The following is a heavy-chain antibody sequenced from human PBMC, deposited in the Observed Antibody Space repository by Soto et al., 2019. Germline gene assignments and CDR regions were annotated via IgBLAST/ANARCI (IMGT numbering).Heavy chain of an antibody. Sequence: QVQLVQSGAEVKKPGSSVKVSCKASGGTFSSYAISWVRQAPGQWLEWMGGIIPILGTANYAQKFQGRVTITADNSASTAYMGLSSLRSEDTAVYYCATHCSGGRCYSWGPGPFDSWGQGTLVIVSS. J-gene: IGHJ4*02. CDR3: ATHCSGGRCYSWGPGPFDS. D-gene: IGHD2-15*01. CDR1: GGTFSSYA. V-gene: IGHV1-69*06. CDR2: IIPILGTA.